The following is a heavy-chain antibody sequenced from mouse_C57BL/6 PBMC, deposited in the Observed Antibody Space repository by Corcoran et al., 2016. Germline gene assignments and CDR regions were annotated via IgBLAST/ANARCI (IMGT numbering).Heavy chain of an antibody. CDR3: ARSWGDYDEDVDY. Sequence: EVQLQQSGPELVKPGASVKISCKASGYTFTDYYMNWVKQSHGKSLEWIGDINPNNGGTSYNQKFKGKATLTVDKSSSTAYMELRSLTSEDSAVYYWARSWGDYDEDVDYWGQGTTLTVSS. CDR1: GYTFTDYY. V-gene: IGHV1-26*01. CDR2: INPNNGGT. D-gene: IGHD2-4*01. J-gene: IGHJ2*01.